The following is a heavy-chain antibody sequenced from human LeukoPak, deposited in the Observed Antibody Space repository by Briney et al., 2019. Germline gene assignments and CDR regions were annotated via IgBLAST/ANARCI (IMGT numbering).Heavy chain of an antibody. J-gene: IGHJ4*02. CDR1: GFTFSSYA. CDR3: ARDRRSLGPVGTTMIVVVTPDY. V-gene: IGHV3-30-3*01. D-gene: IGHD3-22*01. Sequence: PGRSLRLSCAASGFTFSSYAMHWVRQAPGKGLEWVAVISYDGSNKYFADSVKGRFTISRDNSKNTLYLQMNSLRAEDTAVYYCARDRRSLGPVGTTMIVVVTPDYWGQGTLVTVSS. CDR2: ISYDGSNK.